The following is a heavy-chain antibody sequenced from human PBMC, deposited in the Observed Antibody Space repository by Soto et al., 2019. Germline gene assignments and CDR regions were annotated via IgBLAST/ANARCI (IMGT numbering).Heavy chain of an antibody. CDR1: GFTFSSYA. J-gene: IGHJ6*02. D-gene: IGHD2-15*01. V-gene: IGHV3-30-3*01. Sequence: QVQLVESGGGVVQPGRSLRLSCAASGFTFSSYAMHWVRQAPGKGLEWVAVISYDGSNKYYADSVKGRFTISRDNSKNTLYLQMKSLRAEDTAVYYCARAGCDGGSCYTLVGLRYGMDVWGQVTTVTVSS. CDR2: ISYDGSNK. CDR3: ARAGCDGGSCYTLVGLRYGMDV.